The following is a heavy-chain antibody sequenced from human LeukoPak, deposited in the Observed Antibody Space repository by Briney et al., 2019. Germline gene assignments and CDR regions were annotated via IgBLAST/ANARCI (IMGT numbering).Heavy chain of an antibody. Sequence: KSSETLSLTCTVSGGSISSSIYYWGWFRQPPGKGLEWIGSIYYTGSTYYNPSLKTRVTISVDTSKNQFSLKLSSVTAADTAVYYCARHTALGSPLHYWGQGTLVTVSS. CDR1: GGSISSSIYY. CDR2: IYYTGST. J-gene: IGHJ4*02. D-gene: IGHD5-18*01. CDR3: ARHTALGSPLHY. V-gene: IGHV4-39*01.